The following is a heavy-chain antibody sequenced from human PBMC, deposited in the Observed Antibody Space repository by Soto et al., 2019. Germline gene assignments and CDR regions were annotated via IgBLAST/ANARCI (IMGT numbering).Heavy chain of an antibody. CDR1: GGSISSYY. D-gene: IGHD2-15*01. J-gene: IGHJ5*02. CDR2: INYSGST. V-gene: IGHV4-59*12. Sequence: SETLSLTCTVSGGSISSYYWSWIRQPPGKGLEWIGDINYSGSTNYNPSLKSRVTISVDTSKNQFSLKLSSVTAADTAVYYCARGQSVKGYCRGGSCYSRGYNCFDPWGQGTLVPVSS. CDR3: ARGQSVKGYCRGGSCYSRGYNCFDP.